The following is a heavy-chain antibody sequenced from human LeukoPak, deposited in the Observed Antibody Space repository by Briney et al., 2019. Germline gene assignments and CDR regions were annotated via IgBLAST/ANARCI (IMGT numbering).Heavy chain of an antibody. CDR1: GGTFSNYA. CDR2: IIPILGIA. J-gene: IGHJ4*02. V-gene: IGHV1-69*04. D-gene: IGHD3-22*01. Sequence: SVKVSCKASGGTFSNYAISWVRQAPGQGLEWMGRIIPILGIANYAQKFQGRVTITADKSTRTAYMELSSLRSEDTAVYYCASSYXXXSSGYYVDYWGQGTLVTVSS. CDR3: ASSYXXXSSGYYVDY.